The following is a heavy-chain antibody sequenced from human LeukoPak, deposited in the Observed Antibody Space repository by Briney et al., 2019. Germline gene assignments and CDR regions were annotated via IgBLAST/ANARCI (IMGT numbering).Heavy chain of an antibody. CDR1: GGSASSHF. V-gene: IGHV4-59*02. J-gene: IGHJ6*03. CDR2: IYNSGIT. Sequence: SGTLSLTCTVSGGSASSHFWSWIRQPPGKGLEWIGHIYNSGITNYNPSLKSRVTMSVDTSKNQFSLMLRSVTAADTAVYYCARDHLPAGAPGYYMDVWGKGTTVTVSS. D-gene: IGHD4/OR15-4a*01. CDR3: ARDHLPAGAPGYYMDV.